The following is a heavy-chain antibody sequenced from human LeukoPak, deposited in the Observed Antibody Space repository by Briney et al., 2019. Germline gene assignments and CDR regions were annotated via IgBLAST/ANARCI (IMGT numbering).Heavy chain of an antibody. Sequence: SETLSLTCTVSADSLSSGGHYWAWVRQLPGKGLESIGFIHHSGSSRHNPSLKDRVAISVDASRKQFALRLSSVTAADTAIYYSARGGNRFGGFYFDYWGQGIQVIVSS. J-gene: IGHJ4*02. CDR3: ARGGNRFGGFYFDY. CDR1: ADSLSSGGHY. D-gene: IGHD3-10*01. V-gene: IGHV4-31*03. CDR2: IHHSGSS.